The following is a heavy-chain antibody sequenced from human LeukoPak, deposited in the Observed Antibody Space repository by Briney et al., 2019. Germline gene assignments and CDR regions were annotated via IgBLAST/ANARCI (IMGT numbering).Heavy chain of an antibody. CDR2: ISPSGGST. Sequence: ASVKVSCKAFGYTFTSNYMHWVRQAPGQGPEWMGVISPSGGSTTYAQKFQGRVTLTRDTSISTAYMELSRLRSDDTAVYYCATGSSGWYDWFDPWGQGTLVTVSS. D-gene: IGHD6-19*01. J-gene: IGHJ5*02. V-gene: IGHV1-46*01. CDR1: GYTFTSNY. CDR3: ATGSSGWYDWFDP.